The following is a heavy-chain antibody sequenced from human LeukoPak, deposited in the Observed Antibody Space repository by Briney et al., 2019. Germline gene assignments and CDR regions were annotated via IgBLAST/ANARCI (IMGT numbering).Heavy chain of an antibody. Sequence: PSETLSLTCTVSGDSISSYYWSWVRQPPGKGLEWIGYIYYSGSTNYNPSLKSRVTISVDTSKNQFSLKLSSVTAADTAVYYCAREPLITIYPPSWGQGTLVTVSS. CDR3: AREPLITIYPPS. J-gene: IGHJ5*02. V-gene: IGHV4-59*01. CDR2: IYYSGST. D-gene: IGHD3-3*01. CDR1: GDSISSYY.